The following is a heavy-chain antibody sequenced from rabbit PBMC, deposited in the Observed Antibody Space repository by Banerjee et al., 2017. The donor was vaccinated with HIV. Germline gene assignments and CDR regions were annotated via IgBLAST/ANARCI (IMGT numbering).Heavy chain of an antibody. D-gene: IGHD6-1*01. Sequence: QSLEESGGGLVQPEGSLTLTCTASGFSFSSGYYMCWVRQAPGKGLEWIACIDGSNSGRTWYASWAKGRFTISKTSSTTVTLQMTSLTAADTATYFCAREDLYAGYVGYDYGRGYFNLWGPGTLVTVS. CDR3: AREDLYAGYVGYDYGRGYFNL. J-gene: IGHJ4*01. CDR2: IDGSNSGRT. V-gene: IGHV1S40*01. CDR1: GFSFSSGYY.